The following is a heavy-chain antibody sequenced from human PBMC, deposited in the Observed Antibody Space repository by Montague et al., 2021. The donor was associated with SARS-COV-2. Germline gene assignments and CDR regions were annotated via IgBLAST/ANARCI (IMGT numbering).Heavy chain of an antibody. CDR2: IHNGDGST. D-gene: IGHD6-13*01. CDR3: AKAYSSSWWNWFDP. Sequence: SLRLSCAASGFTFSSYAMSWVRQAPGKGLEWVSVIHNGDGSTYYGDSVKGRFTISRDNSKNTLYLQMNSLRAEDTAVYYCAKAYSSSWWNWFDPWGQGTLVTVSS. V-gene: IGHV3-23*03. CDR1: GFTFSSYA. J-gene: IGHJ5*02.